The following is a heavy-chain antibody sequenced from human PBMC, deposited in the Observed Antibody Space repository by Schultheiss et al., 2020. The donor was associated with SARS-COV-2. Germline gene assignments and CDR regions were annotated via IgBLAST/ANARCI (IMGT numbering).Heavy chain of an antibody. J-gene: IGHJ6*02. V-gene: IGHV3-33*01. D-gene: IGHD6-13*01. CDR3: ARGQQSPHYYYGMDV. Sequence: GGSPRLSCAASGFTFSSYGMHWVRQAPGKGLEWVAVIWYDGSNKYYADSVKGRFTISRDNSKNTLYLQMNSLRAEDTAVYYCARGQQSPHYYYGMDVWGQGTTVTVSS. CDR2: IWYDGSNK. CDR1: GFTFSSYG.